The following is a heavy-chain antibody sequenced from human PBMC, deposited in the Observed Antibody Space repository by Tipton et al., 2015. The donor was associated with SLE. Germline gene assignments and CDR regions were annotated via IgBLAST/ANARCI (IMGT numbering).Heavy chain of an antibody. V-gene: IGHV4-31*03. CDR2: IYYSGTT. D-gene: IGHD1-26*01. Sequence: TLSLTCTVSGGSISSGGYYWTWIRQRPGKGLEWIGYIYYSGTTYYNPSLESRVTMLIDTSKNQFSLNLISLTAADTAVYYCARTLGAIAHTVYDAFDIWGQGKMVTVSS. J-gene: IGHJ3*02. CDR1: GGSISSGGYY. CDR3: ARTLGAIAHTVYDAFDI.